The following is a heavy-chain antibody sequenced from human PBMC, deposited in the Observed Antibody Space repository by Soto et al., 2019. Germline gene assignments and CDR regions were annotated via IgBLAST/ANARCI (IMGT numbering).Heavy chain of an antibody. V-gene: IGHV1-69*13. CDR1: GCTFSSYA. J-gene: IGHJ4*02. D-gene: IGHD6-13*01. Sequence: SVKVSCKASGCTFSSYAISWVRQARGQGLEWMGGIIPIFGTANYAQKFQGRVTITADESTSTAYMELSSLRSADTAVYYCASSHGIAAAGPKGYYFQYWGQGTLVNVSS. CDR3: ASSHGIAAAGPKGYYFQY. CDR2: IIPIFGTA.